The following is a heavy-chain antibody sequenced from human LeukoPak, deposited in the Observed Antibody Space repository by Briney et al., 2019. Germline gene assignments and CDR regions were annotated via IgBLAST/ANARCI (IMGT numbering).Heavy chain of an antibody. CDR2: INAGNGNT. V-gene: IGHV1-3*03. D-gene: IGHD4/OR15-4a*01. Sequence: ASVKVSCKASGYTFTSYAMHWVRQAPGQRLEWMGRINAGNGNTKYSQEFQGRVTITRDTSASTAYMELSSLRSEDMAVYYCARSPDLDTLTTHYFDYWGQGTLVTVSS. J-gene: IGHJ4*02. CDR1: GYTFTSYA. CDR3: ARSPDLDTLTTHYFDY.